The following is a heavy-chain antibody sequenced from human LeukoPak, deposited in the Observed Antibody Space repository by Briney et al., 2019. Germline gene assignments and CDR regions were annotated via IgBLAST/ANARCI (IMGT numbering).Heavy chain of an antibody. D-gene: IGHD3-22*01. CDR2: IYSGGFT. J-gene: IGHJ5*02. CDR1: GFTLRSNY. CDR3: AKAPYYYDSSGYPEGS. Sequence: GGSLRLSCAASGFTLRSNYIRWVRQAPGKGLEWVSVIYSGGFTYYADSVKGRFTISRDNSKNTLYLQMNNLRAEDTAVYYCAKAPYYYDSSGYPEGSWGQGTLVTVSS. V-gene: IGHV3-53*01.